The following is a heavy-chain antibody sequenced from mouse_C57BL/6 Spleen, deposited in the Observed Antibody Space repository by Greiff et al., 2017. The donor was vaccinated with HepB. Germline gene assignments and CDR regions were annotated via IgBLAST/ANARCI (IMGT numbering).Heavy chain of an antibody. CDR2: IDPSDSYT. V-gene: IGHV1-50*01. D-gene: IGHD1-1*01. CDR3: ARGDYGSSCEDD. CDR1: GYTFTSYW. J-gene: IGHJ2*01. Sequence: QVQLQQSGAELVKPGASVKLSCKASGYTFTSYWMQWVKQRPGQGLEWIGEIDPSDSYTNYNQKFKGKATLTVDTSSSTAYMQVSGLTSEDSAVYYCARGDYGSSCEDDWGQGTTLTVSS.